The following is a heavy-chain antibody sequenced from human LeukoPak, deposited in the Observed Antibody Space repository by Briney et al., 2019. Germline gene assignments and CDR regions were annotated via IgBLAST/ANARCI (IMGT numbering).Heavy chain of an antibody. CDR3: ARAGGRDYGDYGGLDY. V-gene: IGHV4-34*01. CDR1: GGSFSGYY. D-gene: IGHD4-17*01. CDR2: INHSGST. J-gene: IGHJ4*02. Sequence: SETLSLTCAVYGGSFSGYYWSWLRQPPGKGLEWIGEINHSGSTNYNPSLKSRVTISVDTSKNQFSLKLSSVTAADTAVYYCARAGGRDYGDYGGLDYWGQGTLVTVSS.